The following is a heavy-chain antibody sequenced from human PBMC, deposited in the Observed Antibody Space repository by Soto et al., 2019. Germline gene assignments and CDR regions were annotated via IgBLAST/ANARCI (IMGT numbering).Heavy chain of an antibody. CDR2: INHSGST. CDR3: ARDTTYYFDY. J-gene: IGHJ4*02. V-gene: IGHV4-34*01. Sequence: QVQLQQWGAGLLKPSETLSLTCAVYGGSFSGYYWSWIRQPPGKGLEWIGEINHSGSTNYNPSLKSRVTISVDTSKNQFSLKLSSVTAADTAVYYCARDTTYYFDYWGRGTLVTVSS. D-gene: IGHD2-2*01. CDR1: GGSFSGYY.